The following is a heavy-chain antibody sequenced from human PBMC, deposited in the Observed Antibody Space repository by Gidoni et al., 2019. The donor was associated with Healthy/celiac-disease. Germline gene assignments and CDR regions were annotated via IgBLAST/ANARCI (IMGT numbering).Heavy chain of an antibody. CDR3: ARISIAAAGTFDY. J-gene: IGHJ4*02. CDR2: INPTSGGT. Sequence: QVQLVQSGAEVKKPGDSVKVSCKASGYTFTGYYMHWVRQAPGHELEWMGWINPTSGGTNYAQKFQGRVTMTRDTSISTAYMELSRLRSDDTAVYYCARISIAAAGTFDYWGQGTLVTVSS. CDR1: GYTFTGYY. V-gene: IGHV1-2*02. D-gene: IGHD6-13*01.